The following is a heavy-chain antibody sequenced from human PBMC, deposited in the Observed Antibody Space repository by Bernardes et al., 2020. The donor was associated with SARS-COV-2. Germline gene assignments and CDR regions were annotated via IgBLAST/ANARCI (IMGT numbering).Heavy chain of an antibody. D-gene: IGHD1-1*01. J-gene: IGHJ3*01. Sequence: GGSLRLSCAASGFTFSTYAMSWVRQAPGEGLEWVSAISGSGGSTFYADSVKGRFTISRDNSKNTLYLQLNSLRVDDTAVYYCVKEGEESGTWGQGTMVTVSS. CDR3: VKEGEESGT. CDR1: GFTFSTYA. CDR2: ISGSGGST. V-gene: IGHV3-23*01.